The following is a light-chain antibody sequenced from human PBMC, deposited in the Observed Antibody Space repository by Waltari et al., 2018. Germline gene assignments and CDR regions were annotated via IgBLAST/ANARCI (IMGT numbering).Light chain of an antibody. Sequence: EVLLTQSPATLSLSPGERATLSCSSSQSINTYLAWYQLKSGQAPRLLIYEASNRATGIPARFSGSGSGTDFTLTISSLEPEDSAVYYCQQRSNWPPVTFGGGTKVEIK. J-gene: IGKJ4*01. V-gene: IGKV3-11*01. CDR1: QSINTY. CDR3: QQRSNWPPVT. CDR2: EAS.